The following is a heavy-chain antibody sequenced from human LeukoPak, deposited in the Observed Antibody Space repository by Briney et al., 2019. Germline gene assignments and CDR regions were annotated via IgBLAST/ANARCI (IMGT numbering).Heavy chain of an antibody. CDR3: ARVVHHGYSDY. CDR2: ISAYNGDT. J-gene: IGHJ4*02. CDR1: GYIFAHNG. V-gene: IGHV1-18*01. D-gene: IGHD3-22*01. Sequence: ASVPVSCTTSGYIFAHNGISWVRQAPGQGPEWMGWISAYNGDTNYAQNFQGRVTMIRDTSTSTVYMELRSLRSDDTAVYYCARVVHHGYSDYWGQGTLVTVSS.